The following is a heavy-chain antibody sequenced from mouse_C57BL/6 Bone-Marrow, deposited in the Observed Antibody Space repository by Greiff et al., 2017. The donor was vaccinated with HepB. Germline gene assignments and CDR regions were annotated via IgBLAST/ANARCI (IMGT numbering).Heavy chain of an antibody. CDR2: ISSGGDYI. CDR3: TRGYYYGNGAY. J-gene: IGHJ3*01. D-gene: IGHD1-1*01. CDR1: GFTFSSYA. Sequence: EVMLVESGEGLVKPGGSLKLSCAVSGFTFSSYAMSWVRQTPEKRLEWVAYISSGGDYIYYADTVKGRITISRDNARNTLYLQMSSLKSEDTAMYYCTRGYYYGNGAYWGQVTLVTVSA. V-gene: IGHV5-9-1*02.